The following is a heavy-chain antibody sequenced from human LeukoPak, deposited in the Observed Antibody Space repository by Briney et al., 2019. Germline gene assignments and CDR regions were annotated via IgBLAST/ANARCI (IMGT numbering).Heavy chain of an antibody. Sequence: SETLSLTCTVSGGSISSYYWSWIRQPPGKGLEWIGYIYYSGSTNYNPSLKSRVTISVDTSKNQFSLKPSSVTAADTAVYYRARLGGSGVSWGQGTLVTISS. V-gene: IGHV4-59*08. D-gene: IGHD3-10*01. CDR3: ARLGGSGVS. CDR2: IYYSGST. J-gene: IGHJ5*02. CDR1: GGSISSYY.